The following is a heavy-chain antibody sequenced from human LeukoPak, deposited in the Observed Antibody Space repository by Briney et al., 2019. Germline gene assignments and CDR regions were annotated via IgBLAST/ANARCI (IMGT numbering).Heavy chain of an antibody. CDR2: IKSDGSSS. CDR3: VRDLDLGGYSSFEY. Sequence: GGSLRLSCAASGFSFSSYFWMHWVRQAPGKGLVWVSRIKSDGSSSTYADSVKGRFTISRDNAKNSLYLQMNTLRAEDTAVYYCVRDLDLGGYSSFEYWGQGTLVTVSS. V-gene: IGHV3-74*01. J-gene: IGHJ4*02. CDR1: GFSFSSYFW. D-gene: IGHD4-23*01.